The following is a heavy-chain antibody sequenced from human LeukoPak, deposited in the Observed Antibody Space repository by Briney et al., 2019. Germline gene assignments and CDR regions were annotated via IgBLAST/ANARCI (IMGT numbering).Heavy chain of an antibody. D-gene: IGHD3-9*01. CDR1: GYTFTSYD. Sequence: GASVKVSCKASGYTFTSYDINWVRQATGQGREWMGWMNPNSGNTGYAQKFQGRVTMTRNTSISTAYMELSSLRSEDTAVYYCARVDFDWLSRSYYFDYWGQGTLVTVSS. V-gene: IGHV1-8*01. J-gene: IGHJ4*02. CDR3: ARVDFDWLSRSYYFDY. CDR2: MNPNSGNT.